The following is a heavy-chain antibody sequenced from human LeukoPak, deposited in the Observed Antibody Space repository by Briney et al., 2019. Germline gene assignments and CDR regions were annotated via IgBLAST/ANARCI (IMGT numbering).Heavy chain of an antibody. CDR2: TSYSGRT. D-gene: IGHD1-1*01. Sequence: PSETLSLTCTVSGGSISSSSYYWGWIRQPPGKGLEWIGITSYSGRTYYSPSLKSRVTISVDTSKNQFSLKLSSVTAADTALYYCARRASGRNWFDPWGQGILVTVSS. J-gene: IGHJ5*02. CDR3: ARRASGRNWFDP. CDR1: GGSISSSSYY. V-gene: IGHV4-39*01.